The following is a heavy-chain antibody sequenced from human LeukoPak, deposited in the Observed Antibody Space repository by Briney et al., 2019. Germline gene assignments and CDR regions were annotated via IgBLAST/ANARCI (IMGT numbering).Heavy chain of an antibody. J-gene: IGHJ4*02. V-gene: IGHV1-46*01. D-gene: IGHD2-15*01. CDR2: INPSGGST. CDR3: ATSVVVVAATGYSYGPFDY. Sequence: ASVKVSCKASGYTFTSYYMHWVRQAPGQGLEWMGIINPSGGSTSHAQKFQGRVTMTRDTSTSTVYMELSSLRSEDTAVYYCATSVVVVAATGYSYGPFDYWGQGALVTVSS. CDR1: GYTFTSYY.